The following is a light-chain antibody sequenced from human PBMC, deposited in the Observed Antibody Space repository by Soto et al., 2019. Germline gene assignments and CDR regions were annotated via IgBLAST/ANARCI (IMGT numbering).Light chain of an antibody. CDR1: QGISSH. J-gene: IGKJ4*01. CDR3: QQLNSYPFT. CDR2: AAS. V-gene: IGKV1-9*01. Sequence: DIHLTQSPSFLSASVLDRFTITCRASQGISSHLAWYQQRPGKAPKLLISAASSLQSGVPSRFSGSGSGTELTLTISSLQPEDFATYYCQQLNSYPFTFGGGTKVDIK.